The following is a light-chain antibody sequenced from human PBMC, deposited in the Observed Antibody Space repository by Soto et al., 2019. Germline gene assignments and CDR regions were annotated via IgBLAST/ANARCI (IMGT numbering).Light chain of an antibody. Sequence: QSALTQPASVSGSPGQSITISCTGTRSDVGGYNYVSWYQQHPGKAPKLMIYDVSNRTSGVSNRFSGSKSGNTASLTISGLQAEDDADYYCSSYTTSSPLIFGGGTKVNVL. CDR3: SSYTTSSPLI. CDR1: RSDVGGYNY. CDR2: DVS. J-gene: IGLJ2*01. V-gene: IGLV2-14*01.